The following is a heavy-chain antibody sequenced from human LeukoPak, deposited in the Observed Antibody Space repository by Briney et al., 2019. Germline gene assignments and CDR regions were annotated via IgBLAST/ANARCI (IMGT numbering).Heavy chain of an antibody. CDR1: GGSISSYH. V-gene: IGHV4-59*12. CDR3: ARDSGTTGEVKFDP. J-gene: IGHJ5*02. Sequence: SETLSLTCTVSGGSISSYHWSWIRQPPGKGLEWIGYIYNSGSTNYNPSLKSRVTMSIDTSNNQFSLRLRFVTAADTAVYYCARDSGTTGEVKFDPWGQGTLVTVSS. CDR2: IYNSGST. D-gene: IGHD3-10*01.